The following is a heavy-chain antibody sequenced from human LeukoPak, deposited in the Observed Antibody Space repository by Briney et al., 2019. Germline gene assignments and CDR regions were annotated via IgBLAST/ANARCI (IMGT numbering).Heavy chain of an antibody. V-gene: IGHV4-59*01. Sequence: SETLSLTCTVSGGSINSYYWSWIRQPPGKGLEWIGYIYYSGSTNYNPSLKSRVTISVDTSKNQFSLKLSSVTAADTAVYYCARVQKGSGYYYDYWGQGTLVTVSS. CDR2: IYYSGST. D-gene: IGHD3-22*01. J-gene: IGHJ4*02. CDR1: GGSINSYY. CDR3: ARVQKGSGYYYDY.